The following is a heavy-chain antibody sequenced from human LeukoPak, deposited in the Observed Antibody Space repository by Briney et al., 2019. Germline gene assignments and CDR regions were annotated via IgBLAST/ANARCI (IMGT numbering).Heavy chain of an antibody. Sequence: ASVKVSCKASGYTFSNYGVSWVRQAPGQGLEWMGWISGRNTNTKYTQTLQDRVTLTTDTPTTTAYMELRNLTSDDTAIYYCARDSFSGYGAPDYWGQGTLVTVSS. CDR1: GYTFSNYG. J-gene: IGHJ4*02. D-gene: IGHD5-12*01. CDR3: ARDSFSGYGAPDY. CDR2: ISGRNTNT. V-gene: IGHV1-18*01.